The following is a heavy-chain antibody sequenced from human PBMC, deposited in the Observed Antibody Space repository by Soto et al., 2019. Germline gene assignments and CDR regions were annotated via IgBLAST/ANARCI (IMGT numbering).Heavy chain of an antibody. D-gene: IGHD3-3*01. V-gene: IGHV4-39*01. CDR1: GGSISSSSYY. CDR3: ARTTLFGVVIISHYYGMDV. Sequence: QLQLQESGPGLVKPSETLSLTCTVSGGSISSSSYYWGWIRQPPGKGLEWIGSIYYSGSTYYNPSLQSRGTISVSTSKIQFYLQLSSVTAADTAVYYCARTTLFGVVIISHYYGMDVWCQGTTVTVSS. J-gene: IGHJ6*02. CDR2: IYYSGST.